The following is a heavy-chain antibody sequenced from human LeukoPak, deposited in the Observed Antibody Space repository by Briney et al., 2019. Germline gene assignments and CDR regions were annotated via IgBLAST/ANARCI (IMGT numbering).Heavy chain of an antibody. D-gene: IGHD3-10*01. CDR1: GYTFTSYA. J-gene: IGHJ6*04. CDR2: INAGNGNT. Sequence: ASVKVSCKASGYTFTSYAMHWMRQAPGQRLEWMGWINAGNGNTKYSQKFQGRVTITRYTSASTAYMELSSLRSEDTAVYYCARYGWIGYYYYGMDVWGKGTTVTVSS. V-gene: IGHV1-3*01. CDR3: ARYGWIGYYYYGMDV.